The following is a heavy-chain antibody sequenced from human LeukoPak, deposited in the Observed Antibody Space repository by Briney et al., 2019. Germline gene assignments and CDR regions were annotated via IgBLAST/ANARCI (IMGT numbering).Heavy chain of an antibody. CDR2: TRYEGSQ. V-gene: IGHV3-30*02. CDR3: ARDGAAVTTPDY. D-gene: IGHD4-17*01. CDR1: GFAFSAFG. Sequence: GGSLRLSCVASGFAFSAFGMHWVRQAPGKGLEWVAFTRYEGSQYYVNSVRGRFTISRDNFKNTVYLQMNSLRLEDTGLYFCARDGAAVTTPDYWGQGTLVTVS. J-gene: IGHJ4*02.